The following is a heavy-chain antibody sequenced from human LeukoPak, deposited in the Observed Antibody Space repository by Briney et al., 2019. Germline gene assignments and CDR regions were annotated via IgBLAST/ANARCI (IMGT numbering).Heavy chain of an antibody. CDR1: GYTFTGYY. V-gene: IGHV1-2*04. J-gene: IGHJ4*02. CDR3: ARAQYCSGGSCYSGIDY. Sequence: ASVKVSCKASGYTFTGYYMHWVRQAPGQGLEWMGWINPNSGGTNYAQKFQGWVTMTRDTSISTAYMGLSRLRSDDTAVYYCARAQYCSGGSCYSGIDYWGQGTLVTVSS. CDR2: INPNSGGT. D-gene: IGHD2-15*01.